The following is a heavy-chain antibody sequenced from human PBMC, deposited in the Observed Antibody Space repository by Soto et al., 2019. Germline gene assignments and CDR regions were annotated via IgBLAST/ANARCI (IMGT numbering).Heavy chain of an antibody. D-gene: IGHD1-26*01. Sequence: GASVKFSCKASGYTFTGHYIHWVRQAPEQGPEWMGEIGPESGATRYAQRFQGRVTMTMDMSITTVYMELNNLSPDDTAVYYCGRGRSGQIVVFYWGQGTPVTVSS. CDR3: GRGRSGQIVVFY. V-gene: IGHV1-2*02. J-gene: IGHJ4*02. CDR1: GYTFTGHY. CDR2: IGPESGAT.